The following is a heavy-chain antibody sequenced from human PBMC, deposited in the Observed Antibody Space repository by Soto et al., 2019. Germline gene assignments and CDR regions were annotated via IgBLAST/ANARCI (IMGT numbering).Heavy chain of an antibody. CDR1: GGSISNYY. Sequence: NPSETLSLTCSVSGGSISNYYWSWIRQPAGKGLEWIGRIYTGGSTNYNPSLKSRVTMSTDTSKNQFSLRLTSVTAADTAVYYCAGASVGPPSGGGWVMPFDYWGQGALGTTSS. CDR3: AGASVGPPSGGGWVMPFDY. V-gene: IGHV4-4*07. CDR2: IYTGGST. J-gene: IGHJ4*02. D-gene: IGHD2-15*01.